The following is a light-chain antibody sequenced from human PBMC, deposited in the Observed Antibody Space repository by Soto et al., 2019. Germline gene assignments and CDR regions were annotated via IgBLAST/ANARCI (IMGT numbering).Light chain of an antibody. V-gene: IGKV1-5*03. CDR3: HQYDSYPRT. J-gene: IGKJ1*01. CDR2: KAS. Sequence: IQMTQSPSTLSASLGDRVTMTCRASQSLDRDYLAWYQQKPGKAPNLLIYKASTLESGVPSRFSGGGSGTAFTLTISSLQPDDFATYYCHQYDSYPRTFGQGTKVDI. CDR1: QSLDRDY.